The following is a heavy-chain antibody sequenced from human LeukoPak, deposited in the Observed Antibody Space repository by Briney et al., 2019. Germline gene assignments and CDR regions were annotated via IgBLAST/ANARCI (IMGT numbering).Heavy chain of an antibody. D-gene: IGHD3-10*01. CDR3: AKSSLRGHSLWYFDL. Sequence: GGSLRLSCAASGFXFSSYGMHWVRQAPGKGLEWVAVISYDGSNKYDADSVKGRFTISRDNSKNTLYLQMNKLRVEDTAVYYCAKSSLRGHSLWYFDLWGRGTPVTVSS. CDR1: GFXFSSYG. J-gene: IGHJ2*01. CDR2: ISYDGSNK. V-gene: IGHV3-30*18.